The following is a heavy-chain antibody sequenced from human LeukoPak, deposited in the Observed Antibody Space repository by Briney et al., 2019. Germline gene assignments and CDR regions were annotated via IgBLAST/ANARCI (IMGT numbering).Heavy chain of an antibody. V-gene: IGHV3-30-3*01. Sequence: GGSLRLSCAASGFTFSSYAITWVRQAPGKGLEWVAVISYDGSNKYYADSVKGRFTISRDNSKNTLYLQMNSLRAEDTAVYYCARDRYVVAGYYYGMDVWGQGTTVTVSS. J-gene: IGHJ6*02. CDR3: ARDRYVVAGYYYGMDV. CDR2: ISYDGSNK. CDR1: GFTFSSYA. D-gene: IGHD2-21*01.